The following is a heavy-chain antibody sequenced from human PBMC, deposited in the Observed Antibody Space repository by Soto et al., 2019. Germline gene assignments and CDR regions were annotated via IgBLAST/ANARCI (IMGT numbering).Heavy chain of an antibody. J-gene: IGHJ4*02. CDR1: GYTFTSYG. D-gene: IGHD4-4*01. V-gene: IGHV1-18*04. CDR3: ARDVSPGRPPRYSNYDY. CDR2: ISAYNGNT. Sequence: ASVKVSCKASGYTFTSYGISWVRQAPGQGLEWMGWISAYNGNTSYAQKLQGRVTMTTDTSTSTAYMELRSLRSDDTAVYYCARDVSPGRPPRYSNYDYWGQGTLVTVSS.